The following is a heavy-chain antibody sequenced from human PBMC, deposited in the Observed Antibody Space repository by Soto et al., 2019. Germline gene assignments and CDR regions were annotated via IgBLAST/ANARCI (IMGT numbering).Heavy chain of an antibody. CDR2: ISGSGGST. CDR3: TKDYSGSYYYYYGMDV. J-gene: IGHJ6*02. CDR1: GFTFSSYA. Sequence: GGSLRLSCAASGFTFSSYAMSWVRQAPGKGLEWVSAISGSGGSTYYADSVKGRFTISRDNSKNTLYLQMNSLRAEDTAVYYCTKDYSGSYYYYYGMDVWGQGTTVTVSS. D-gene: IGHD1-26*01. V-gene: IGHV3-23*01.